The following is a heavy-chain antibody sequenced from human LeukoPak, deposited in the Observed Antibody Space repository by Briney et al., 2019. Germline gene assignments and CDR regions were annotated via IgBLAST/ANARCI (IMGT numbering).Heavy chain of an antibody. V-gene: IGHV3-30*18. D-gene: IGHD5-12*01. J-gene: IGHJ4*02. CDR3: AKGYSGYDWSLVDY. CDR2: ISYDGSNK. CDR1: GFTFSSYG. Sequence: QPGRSLRLSCAASGFTFSSYGMHWVRQAPGKGLEWVAVISYDGSNKYYADSVKGRFTISRDNSKNTLYLQMNSLRAEDTAVYYCAKGYSGYDWSLVDYWGQGTLVTVSS.